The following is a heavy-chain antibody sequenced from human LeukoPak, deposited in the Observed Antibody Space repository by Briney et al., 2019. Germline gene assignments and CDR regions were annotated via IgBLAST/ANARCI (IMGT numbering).Heavy chain of an antibody. V-gene: IGHV4-31*03. CDR3: AIVVKDAFDI. CDR1: GGSISSGGYY. D-gene: IGHD3-22*01. CDR2: IYYSGST. J-gene: IGHJ3*02. Sequence: SQTLSLTCTVSGGSISSGGYYWSWIRQHPGKGLEWIGYIYYSGSTCYNPSLKSRVTISVDTSKNQFSLKLSSVTAADTAVYYCAIVVKDAFDIWGQGTMVTVSS.